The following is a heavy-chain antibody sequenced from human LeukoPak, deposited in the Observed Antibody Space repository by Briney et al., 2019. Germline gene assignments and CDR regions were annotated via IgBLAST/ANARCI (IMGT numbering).Heavy chain of an antibody. J-gene: IGHJ4*02. V-gene: IGHV3-30*04. CDR3: ARDRSEGSRYYDILTGPFDY. D-gene: IGHD3-9*01. CDR1: GFTFSSYA. CDR2: ISYDGSNK. Sequence: PGGSLRLSCAASGFTFSSYAMHWVRQAPGKGLEWVAVISYDGSNKYYADSVKGRFTISRDNSKNTLYLQMNSLRAEDTAVYYCARDRSEGSRYYDILTGPFDYWGQGTLVTVSS.